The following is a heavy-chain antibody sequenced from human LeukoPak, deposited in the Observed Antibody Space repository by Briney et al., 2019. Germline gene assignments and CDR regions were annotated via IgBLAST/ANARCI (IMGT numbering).Heavy chain of an antibody. CDR2: IYYSGST. CDR3: ARHNTDSGWYFL. CDR1: GGSISSGGYY. J-gene: IGHJ4*02. Sequence: PSETLSLTCTVSGGSISSGGYYWSWIRQHPGKGLEWIGYIYYSGSTYYNPSLKSRVTISVDTSKNQFSLKLSSVTAADTAVYYCARHNTDSGWYFLWGQGTLVTVSS. V-gene: IGHV4-31*03. D-gene: IGHD6-19*01.